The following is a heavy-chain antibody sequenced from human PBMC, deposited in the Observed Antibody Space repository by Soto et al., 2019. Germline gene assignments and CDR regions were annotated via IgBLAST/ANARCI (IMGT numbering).Heavy chain of an antibody. D-gene: IGHD3-3*01. CDR3: ARDRAIFGVVKRGYYFDY. CDR2: IYHSGST. CDR1: GGSISSSNW. Sequence: SETLSLTCAVSGGSISSSNWWSWVRQPPGKGLEWIGEIYHSGSTNYNPSLKSRVTISVDKSKNQFSLKLSSVTAADTAVHYCARDRAIFGVVKRGYYFDYWGQGTLVTVSS. V-gene: IGHV4-4*02. J-gene: IGHJ4*02.